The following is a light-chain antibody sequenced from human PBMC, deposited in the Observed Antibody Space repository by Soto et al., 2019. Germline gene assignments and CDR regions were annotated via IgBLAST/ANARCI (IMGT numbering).Light chain of an antibody. CDR3: HQERASHT. V-gene: IGKV1-5*03. Sequence: DIPMTQSPSTLSASVGDRIIITCRASESISSWLAWYPQKPGKAPKLLIYKASTLESGVPSRFSASGSGTECPLPISSRQPADSATYYCHQERASHTFGGGTKVEIK. J-gene: IGKJ4*01. CDR1: ESISSW. CDR2: KAS.